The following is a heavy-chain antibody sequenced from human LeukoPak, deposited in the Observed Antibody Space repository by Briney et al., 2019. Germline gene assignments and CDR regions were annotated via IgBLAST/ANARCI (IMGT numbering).Heavy chain of an antibody. CDR3: ARDHGGYSGYADY. Sequence: ASVKVSCKASGYTFTGYFMHWVRQAPGQGLEWMGWINPNSGGTNYAQKFQGRVTMTRDTSISTAYMELSRLRSDDTAVYYCARDHGGYSGYADYWGQGTLVTVSS. D-gene: IGHD5-12*01. J-gene: IGHJ4*02. CDR2: INPNSGGT. V-gene: IGHV1-2*02. CDR1: GYTFTGYF.